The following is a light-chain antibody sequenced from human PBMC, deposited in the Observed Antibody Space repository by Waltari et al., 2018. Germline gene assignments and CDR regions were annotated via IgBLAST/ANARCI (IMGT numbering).Light chain of an antibody. Sequence: DIQMTQSPSSLSASVGDRVTITCRASQSISDYLNWYQQTSGKAPKLLIYEASSLQSGVPSRFSGSGSGTDFTLTISSLQPEDFAVYYCQQRSNWPNTFGQGTKLEIK. CDR2: EAS. CDR3: QQRSNWPNT. V-gene: IGKV1-39*01. CDR1: QSISDY. J-gene: IGKJ2*01.